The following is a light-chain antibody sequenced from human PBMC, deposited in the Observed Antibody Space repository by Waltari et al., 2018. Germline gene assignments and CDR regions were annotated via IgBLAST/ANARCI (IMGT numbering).Light chain of an antibody. CDR2: EVT. J-gene: IGLJ3*02. CDR1: KNDLGSYNY. CDR3: CSYAGSYTWV. Sequence: SALNQPRPVSGSPGQSVTISCTGTKNDLGSYNYVPRYQQHPGKAPKLIILEVTKRPSGVPDRLSGSKSGNAASLTISGLRAEDEAEYYCCSYAGSYTWVFGGGTKLTVV. V-gene: IGLV2-11*01.